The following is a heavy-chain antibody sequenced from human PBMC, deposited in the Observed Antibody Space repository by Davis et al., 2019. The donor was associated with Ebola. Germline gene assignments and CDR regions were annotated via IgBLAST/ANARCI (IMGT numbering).Heavy chain of an antibody. Sequence: GESLKISCSVSGFMFSSYTMHWVRQAPGKGLEWVSFISSSGSIIYYADSVKGRFTISRDNAKNSLYLQMNSLRDEGTAVYYCARAVAGTHGWFDPWGQGTLVTVSS. J-gene: IGHJ5*02. CDR3: ARAVAGTHGWFDP. V-gene: IGHV3-48*02. CDR1: GFMFSSYT. CDR2: ISSSGSII. D-gene: IGHD6-19*01.